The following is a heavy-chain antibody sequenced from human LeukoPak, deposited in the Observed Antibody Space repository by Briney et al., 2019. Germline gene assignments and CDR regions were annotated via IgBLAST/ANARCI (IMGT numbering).Heavy chain of an antibody. D-gene: IGHD2-2*01. CDR3: TTERYYALAY. Sequence: GGSLRLSCAASGFTFINAWRSWVRQAPGKGLEWVGRIKSRADGGTTDYAAPVKGRFSISRDDSKNTLYLQMNSLKTEDTALYYCTTERYYALAYWGQGTLVTVSS. CDR1: GFTFINAW. V-gene: IGHV3-15*01. CDR2: IKSRADGGTT. J-gene: IGHJ4*02.